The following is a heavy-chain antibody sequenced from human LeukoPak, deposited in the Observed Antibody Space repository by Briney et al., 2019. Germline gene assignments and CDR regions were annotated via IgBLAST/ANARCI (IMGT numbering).Heavy chain of an antibody. CDR1: GFTFXXNA. J-gene: IGHJ6*02. V-gene: IGHV3-33*01. CDR2: IWYDGSNK. D-gene: IGHD1-14*01. Sequence: SGFTFXXNAMHWVRXAPGKGLEWVAVIWYDGSNKYYADSVQGRFTVSRDNSKNTLYLQMNSLRAADTAVYYCARSTNHYGLDVWGQGTTVTVSS. CDR3: ARSTNHYGLDV.